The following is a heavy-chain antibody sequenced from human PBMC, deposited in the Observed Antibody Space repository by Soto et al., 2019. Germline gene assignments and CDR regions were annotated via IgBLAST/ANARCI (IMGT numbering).Heavy chain of an antibody. V-gene: IGHV3-7*01. CDR3: ARAVLEPAYYYYGMDV. CDR2: IKQDGSEK. CDR1: GFTFSSYW. Sequence: GSLRLSCAASGFTFSSYWMSWVRQAPGKGLEWVANIKQDGSEKYYVDSVKGRFTISRDNAKNSLYLQMNSLRAEDTAVYYCARAVLEPAYYYYGMDVWGQGTTVTVSS. J-gene: IGHJ6*02. D-gene: IGHD1-1*01.